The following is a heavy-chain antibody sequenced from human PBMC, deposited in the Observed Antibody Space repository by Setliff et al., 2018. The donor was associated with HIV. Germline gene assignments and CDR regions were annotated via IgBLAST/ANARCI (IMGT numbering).Heavy chain of an antibody. D-gene: IGHD1-1*01. CDR2: IDWDDDK. CDR1: GFSLTTSGMC. V-gene: IGHV2-70*11. CDR3: AQLLLPLGAYNYET. J-gene: IGHJ5*02. Sequence: SGPTLVNPTPTLTLTCTFSGFSLTTSGMCVTWISQPPGRALEWLARIDWDDDKYYSTSLKTRLTISRDTSKNQVVLTMTNVDPVDTATYYCAQLLLPLGAYNYETWGQGMLVTV.